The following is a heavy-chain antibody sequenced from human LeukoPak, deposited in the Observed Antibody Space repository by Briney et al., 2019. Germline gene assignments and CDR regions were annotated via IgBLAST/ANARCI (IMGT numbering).Heavy chain of an antibody. CDR3: ARIPWDSSSWYHFDY. Sequence: KASETLSPTCTVSGGSISSYYWSWIRQPPGKGLEWIGYIYYSGSTNYNPSLKSRVTISVDTSKNQFSLKLSSVTAADTAVYYCARIPWDSSSWYHFDYWGQGTLVTVSS. J-gene: IGHJ4*02. CDR1: GGSISSYY. D-gene: IGHD6-13*01. V-gene: IGHV4-59*01. CDR2: IYYSGST.